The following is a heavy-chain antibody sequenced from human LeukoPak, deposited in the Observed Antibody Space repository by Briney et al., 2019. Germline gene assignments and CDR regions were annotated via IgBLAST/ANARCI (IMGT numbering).Heavy chain of an antibody. V-gene: IGHV1-18*01. CDR3: ARVYGLGGIYYSYYFDY. D-gene: IGHD1-26*01. CDR1: GYTFTSYG. CDR2: ISAYNGNT. Sequence: ASVTVSCKASGYTFTSYGISWVRQAPGQGLEWMGWISAYNGNTNYAQKLQGRVTMTTDTSTSTAYMELRSLRSDDAAVYYCARVYGLGGIYYSYYFDYWGQGTLVTVSS. J-gene: IGHJ4*02.